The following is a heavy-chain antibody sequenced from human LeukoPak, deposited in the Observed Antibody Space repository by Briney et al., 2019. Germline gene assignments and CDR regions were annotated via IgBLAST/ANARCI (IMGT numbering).Heavy chain of an antibody. CDR1: GFTVSTNC. V-gene: IGHV3-53*04. Sequence: AGGSLRRSCAASGFTVSTNCMTWVRQAPGKGLEWVSTIYSGGTTYYADSVMGRFTISRHNSRNTLYLQMNSLRAEDTAVYYCARVDTVMAYYFDLWGQGTLVTVSS. CDR2: IYSGGTT. CDR3: ARVDTVMAYYFDL. D-gene: IGHD5-18*01. J-gene: IGHJ4*02.